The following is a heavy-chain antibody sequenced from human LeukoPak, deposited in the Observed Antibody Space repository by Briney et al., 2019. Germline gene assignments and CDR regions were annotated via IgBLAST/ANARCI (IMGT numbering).Heavy chain of an antibody. CDR1: GDSISSGNW. CDR2: IHHSGST. CDR3: ARFRLGSDYYHMDV. V-gene: IGHV4-55*01. Sequence: PSETLSLTCAVSGDSISSGNWWIWVRQPPGKGLEWIGEIHHSGSTYYNPSLKSRITMSVDTSKNQFYLKLSSVTAADTAVYYCARFRLGSDYYHMDVWGKGTTVTVSS. J-gene: IGHJ6*03. D-gene: IGHD7-27*01.